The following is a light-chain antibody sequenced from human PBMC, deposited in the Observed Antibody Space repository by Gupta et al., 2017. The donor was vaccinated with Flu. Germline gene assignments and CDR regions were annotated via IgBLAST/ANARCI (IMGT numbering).Light chain of an antibody. V-gene: IGKV2-30*01. J-gene: IGKJ1*01. CDR2: QVS. Sequence: DVVMTQSTVSLPVTLGQPASISCRSSQGLVYSDGNTYLHWFQQRPGQSPRRLIYQVSYRVSGVPDIFSGSGSGTDFTLKISRVEAEDVGIYFCMQGAHWPWAFGQGTTVEIK. CDR3: MQGAHWPWA. CDR1: QGLVYSDGNTY.